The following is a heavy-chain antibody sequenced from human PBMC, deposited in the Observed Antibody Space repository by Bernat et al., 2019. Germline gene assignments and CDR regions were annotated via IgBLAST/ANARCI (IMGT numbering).Heavy chain of an antibody. CDR3: AADYGSGSYRFDY. Sequence: QLQLQESGSGLVQPSQTLSLTCAVSGVSIISGDWSWSWIRQPPGKGLEWIGYIYHSGRTLYNPSLKSRVTMSLDRSNSQFSLKLMSVTAADTAVYYCAADYGSGSYRFDYWGQGILVTVSS. V-gene: IGHV4-30-2*01. D-gene: IGHD3-10*01. J-gene: IGHJ4*02. CDR2: IYHSGRT. CDR1: GVSIISGDWS.